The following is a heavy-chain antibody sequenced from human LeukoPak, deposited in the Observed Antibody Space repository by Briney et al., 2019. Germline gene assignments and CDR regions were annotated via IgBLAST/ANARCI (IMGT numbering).Heavy chain of an antibody. CDR1: GFTFSSYG. Sequence: GRSLRLSCAASGFTFSSYGMHWVRQAPGKGLEWVAVISYDGSNKYYADSVKGRFTISRDNSKNTLYLQMNSLRADDTAVYYCAKVESPWRIAAAGTFDYWGQGTLVTVSS. D-gene: IGHD6-13*01. CDR3: AKVESPWRIAAAGTFDY. V-gene: IGHV3-30*18. CDR2: ISYDGSNK. J-gene: IGHJ4*02.